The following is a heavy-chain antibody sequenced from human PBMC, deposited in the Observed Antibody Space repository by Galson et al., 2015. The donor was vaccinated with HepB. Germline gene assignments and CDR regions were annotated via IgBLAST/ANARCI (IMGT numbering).Heavy chain of an antibody. Sequence: SLRLSCAASGSLFRSYWMHWVRQAPGKGLVWVSRVNNDGRDTHYADSVKGRFTISRDNTKTALYLQMNSLRVEDTAVYYCAKSPSKFNYFDSWGQGTLVTVSP. CDR1: GSLFRSYW. CDR2: VNNDGRDT. D-gene: IGHD4-11*01. V-gene: IGHV3-74*01. CDR3: AKSPSKFNYFDS. J-gene: IGHJ4*02.